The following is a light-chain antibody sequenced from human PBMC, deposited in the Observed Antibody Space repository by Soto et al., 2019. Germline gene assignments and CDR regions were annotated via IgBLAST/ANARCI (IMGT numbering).Light chain of an antibody. CDR2: LGS. CDR1: QSLLHSNGYNY. CDR3: MQALQAPLT. Sequence: DIVVTQSPLSLPVTPGEPASISCRSSQSLLHSNGYNYLDWYLQKPGQSPQLLIYLGSNRASGVPDRFSGSGSGTDSTLKISRVAAEDVGLYYCMQALQAPLTFGQGTKVDIK. V-gene: IGKV2-28*01. J-gene: IGKJ1*01.